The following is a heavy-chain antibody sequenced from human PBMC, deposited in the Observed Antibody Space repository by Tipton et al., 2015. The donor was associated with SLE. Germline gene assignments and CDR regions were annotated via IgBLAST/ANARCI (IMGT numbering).Heavy chain of an antibody. CDR1: GGSISSSSYY. J-gene: IGHJ4*02. D-gene: IGHD7-27*01. Sequence: TLSLTCTASGGSISSSSYYWGWIRRPPGKGLEWIGRIYYSGSSYYNPSLKSRVTISVDTSKNQFSLKLSSVTAADTAVYYCARDPNGGYGSFDYWGLGALVTVSS. CDR2: IYYSGSS. CDR3: ARDPNGGYGSFDY. V-gene: IGHV4-39*07.